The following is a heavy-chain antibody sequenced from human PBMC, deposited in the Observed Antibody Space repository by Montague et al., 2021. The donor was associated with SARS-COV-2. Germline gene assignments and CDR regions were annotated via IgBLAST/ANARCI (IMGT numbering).Heavy chain of an antibody. D-gene: IGHD2-15*01. CDR2: IYPGDSDT. J-gene: IGHJ5*02. Sequence: QSGAEAKKPGDSLKMSCKAPGYIFSNYWIGWVRQMPGKGLEWMGRIYPGDSDTRYSPSFQGQVTISADKSISTAYLQWSSLKASDTAMYYCARLSSVSPAGSSWFDPWGQGTLVTVSS. V-gene: IGHV5-51*01. CDR1: GYIFSNYW. CDR3: ARLSSVSPAGSSWFDP.